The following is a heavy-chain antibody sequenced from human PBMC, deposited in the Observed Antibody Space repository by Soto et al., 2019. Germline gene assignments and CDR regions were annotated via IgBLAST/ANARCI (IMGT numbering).Heavy chain of an antibody. CDR1: GGSISSGGYY. D-gene: IGHD6-13*01. CDR3: ARQGLDSSSGHRHAFDI. Sequence: PSETLSLTCTVSGGSISSGGYYWSWIRQHPGKGLEWIGYIYYSGSTYYNPSLKSRVTISVDTSKNQFSLKLSSVTAADTAVYYCARQGLDSSSGHRHAFDIWGQGTIVTVSS. V-gene: IGHV4-31*03. CDR2: IYYSGST. J-gene: IGHJ3*02.